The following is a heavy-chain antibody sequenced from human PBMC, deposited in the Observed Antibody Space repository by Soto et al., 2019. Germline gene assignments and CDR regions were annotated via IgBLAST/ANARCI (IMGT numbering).Heavy chain of an antibody. D-gene: IGHD2-2*01. V-gene: IGHV1-18*01. CDR3: ARAPYCSSTSCYFPAFDY. J-gene: IGHJ4*02. Sequence: QVQLVQSGAEVKKPGASVKVSCKASGYTFTSYGISWVRPAPGQGLEWMGWISAYNGNTNYAQKLQGRVTMTTDTSTSTAYMELRSLRSDDTAVYYCARAPYCSSTSCYFPAFDYWGQGTLVTVSS. CDR2: ISAYNGNT. CDR1: GYTFTSYG.